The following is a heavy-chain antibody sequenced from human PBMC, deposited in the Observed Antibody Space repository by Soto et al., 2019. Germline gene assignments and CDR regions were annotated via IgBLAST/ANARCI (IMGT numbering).Heavy chain of an antibody. CDR1: XXXXTNYV. V-gene: IGHV1-18*01. J-gene: IGHJ4*02. CDR3: ARDGYFDY. CDR2: INSYNGNT. Sequence: QVQVVQSGAEVKKPGASVKVSXKXSXXXXTNYVISWXRQAPGQGLEWMGWINSYNGNTKYAQKFQDRITMTTDTSTTTAYMELRRLRSDDTAVYFCARDGYFDYWGQGTLVTVSS.